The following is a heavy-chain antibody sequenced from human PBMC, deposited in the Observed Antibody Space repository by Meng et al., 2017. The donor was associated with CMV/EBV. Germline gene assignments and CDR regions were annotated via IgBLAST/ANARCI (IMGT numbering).Heavy chain of an antibody. CDR2: IYSGGIT. Sequence: GESLKISCAASGFTVSSNYMSWVRQAPGRGLEWVSVIYSGGITYYADSLKGRFTISRDNSRNTLYLQMNSLRAEDTAVYYCARDEGFASAFDIWGQGTMVTVSS. J-gene: IGHJ3*02. CDR3: ARDEGFASAFDI. V-gene: IGHV3-53*01. CDR1: GFTVSSNY.